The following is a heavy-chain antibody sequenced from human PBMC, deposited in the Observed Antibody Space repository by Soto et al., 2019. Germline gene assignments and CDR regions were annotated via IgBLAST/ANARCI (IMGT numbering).Heavy chain of an antibody. CDR3: TTGLWQWLAVDQYYFDY. CDR2: IKSKTDGGTT. V-gene: IGHV3-15*01. CDR1: GFTFSNAW. Sequence: GGSLRLSCAASGFTFSNAWMSWVRQAPGKGLEWVGRIKSKTDGGTTDYAAPVKGRFTISRDDSKNTLYLQMNSLKTEDTAVYYCTTGLWQWLAVDQYYFDYWGQGTLVTVSS. J-gene: IGHJ4*02. D-gene: IGHD6-19*01.